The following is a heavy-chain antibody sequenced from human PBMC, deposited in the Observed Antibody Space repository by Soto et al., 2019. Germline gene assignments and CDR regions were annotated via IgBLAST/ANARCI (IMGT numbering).Heavy chain of an antibody. CDR2: INDYGTTI. CDR1: GFTLGSYW. V-gene: IGHV3-74*01. D-gene: IGHD1-1*01. CDR3: ARGGLEPFDY. J-gene: IGHJ4*02. Sequence: PRLSCAASGFTLGSYWMHWVRQAPGKGLVWVSRINDYGTTINYAESVEGRFTISRDDAKSEVYLQMNNLRTEDTAVYYCARGGLEPFDYWGQGALATV.